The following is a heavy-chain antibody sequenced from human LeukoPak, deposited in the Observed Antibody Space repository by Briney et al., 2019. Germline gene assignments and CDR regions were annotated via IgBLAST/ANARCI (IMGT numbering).Heavy chain of an antibody. CDR2: IWYDGSNK. CDR3: ASGTYYYDSSGYYSLDY. J-gene: IGHJ4*02. D-gene: IGHD3-22*01. Sequence: PGRSLRLSCAASGFTFSSYGMHWVRQAPGKGLEWVAVIWYDGSNKYYADSVKGRFTISRDNSKNTLYLQMNSLRAEDTAVYYCASGTYYYDSSGYYSLDYWGQGTLVTVSS. V-gene: IGHV3-33*01. CDR1: GFTFSSYG.